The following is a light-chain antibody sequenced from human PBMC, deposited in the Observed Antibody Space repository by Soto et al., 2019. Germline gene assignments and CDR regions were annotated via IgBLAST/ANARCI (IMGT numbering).Light chain of an antibody. V-gene: IGKV3-20*01. J-gene: IGKJ1*01. CDR1: QSVSSSY. CDR3: QQYGSSPRT. CDR2: GAS. Sequence: EIVLTQSPGTLSLSPWERVTLSCRASQSVSSSYLAWYQHKPGQAPRPLIYGASSRATGIPDRFSGSGSGTDFTLTISRLEPEDFAVYYCQQYGSSPRTFGQGTKVDIK.